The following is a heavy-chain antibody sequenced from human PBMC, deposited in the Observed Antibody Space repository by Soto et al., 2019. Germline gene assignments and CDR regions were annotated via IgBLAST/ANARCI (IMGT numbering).Heavy chain of an antibody. V-gene: IGHV3-30*18. D-gene: IGHD3-10*01. J-gene: IGHJ4*02. Sequence: QVQLVESGGGVVQPGRSLRLSCAASGFTFSSYGMHWVRQAPGQGLEWVAVISYDGSNKYYADSVKGRYTISRDNSKNALYLQMNGLRAEDTAVYYCAKDMVREVKYYFDYWGQGTLVTVSS. CDR2: ISYDGSNK. CDR1: GFTFSSYG. CDR3: AKDMVREVKYYFDY.